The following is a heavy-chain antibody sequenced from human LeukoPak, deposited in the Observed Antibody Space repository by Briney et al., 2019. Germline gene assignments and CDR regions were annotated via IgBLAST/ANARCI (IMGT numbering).Heavy chain of an antibody. CDR2: IRYDGSNK. CDR3: ARGSGGWPCFDY. J-gene: IGHJ4*02. CDR1: GFTFSSYS. D-gene: IGHD6-19*01. Sequence: GGSLRLSCAASGFTFSSYSMNWVRQAPGKGLEWVAFIRYDGSNKYYADSVKGRFTISRDNAKNLLYLQMDSLRAEDTAVYYCARGSGGWPCFDYWGQGTLVTVSS. V-gene: IGHV3-30*02.